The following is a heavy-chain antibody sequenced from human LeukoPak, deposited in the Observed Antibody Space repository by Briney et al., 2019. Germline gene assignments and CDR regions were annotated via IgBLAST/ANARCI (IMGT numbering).Heavy chain of an antibody. D-gene: IGHD2-2*01. CDR1: GYTFTSYD. V-gene: IGHV1-8*01. CDR3: ARGGDIVVVPDA. Sequence: GASVKVSCKASGYTFTSYDINWVRQATGQGLVWMGWMNPNSGNTGYAQKFQGRVTMTRNTSISTAYMELSSLRSEDTAVYYCARGGDIVVVPDAWGQGTLVTVSS. CDR2: MNPNSGNT. J-gene: IGHJ4*02.